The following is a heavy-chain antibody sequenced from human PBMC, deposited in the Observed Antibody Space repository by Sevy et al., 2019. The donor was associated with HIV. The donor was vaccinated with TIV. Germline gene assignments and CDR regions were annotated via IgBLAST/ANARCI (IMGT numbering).Heavy chain of an antibody. Sequence: GGSLRLSCAASGFTFSDYYMGWVRKAPGKGLEWLANINQDGSQKNCVDSVKGRFTISRDNAKNSLSLQMNSLRVDDTAVYYCARELWPGDYWGQGTQVTVSS. J-gene: IGHJ4*02. D-gene: IGHD2-21*01. CDR1: GFTFSDYY. CDR3: ARELWPGDY. V-gene: IGHV3-7*01. CDR2: INQDGSQK.